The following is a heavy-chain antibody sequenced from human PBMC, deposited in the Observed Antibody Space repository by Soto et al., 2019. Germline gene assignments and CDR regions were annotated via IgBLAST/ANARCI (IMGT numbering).Heavy chain of an antibody. Sequence: ASVKVSCKASGYTFTSYAIVRVRQAPGQGLEWMGWIDVYNGNTKYAQRFQGRVTMTTDTYTSKVHRGGGGLTSDDRAVYYCGREGVAVTTGISGYGGQGTRVPVSS. J-gene: IGHJ4*02. D-gene: IGHD4-4*01. V-gene: IGHV1-18*01. CDR2: IDVYNGNT. CDR1: GYTFTSYA. CDR3: GREGVAVTTGISGY.